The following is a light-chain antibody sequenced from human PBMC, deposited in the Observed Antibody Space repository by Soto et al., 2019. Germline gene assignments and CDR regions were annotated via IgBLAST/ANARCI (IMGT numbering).Light chain of an antibody. CDR1: SSDVGGYDL. CDR3: SSYAGTFRLVV. Sequence: QSVLTQPASVSGSPGQSITISCTGTSSDVGGYDLVSWFQVHPAKAPRLMIYEVTKRPSRVSARFSGSKSGNTASLTSSGLQSEDEGNYYCSSYAGTFRLVVFGGGTKVTVL. J-gene: IGLJ2*01. V-gene: IGLV2-23*02. CDR2: EVT.